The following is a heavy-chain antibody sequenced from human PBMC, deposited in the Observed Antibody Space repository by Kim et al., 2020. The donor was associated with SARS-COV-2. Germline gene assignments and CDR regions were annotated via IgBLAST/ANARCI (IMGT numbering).Heavy chain of an antibody. V-gene: IGHV3-7*03. CDR1: GFTFSSYW. CDR3: ARAPPRGSGGSVGWVPFDY. J-gene: IGHJ4*02. D-gene: IGHD2-15*01. CDR2: IKQDGSEK. Sequence: GGSLRLSCAASGFTFSSYWMSWVRQAPGKGLEWVANIKQDGSEKYYVDSVKGRFTISRDNAKNSLYLQMNSLRAEDTAVYYCARAPPRGSGGSVGWVPFDYWGQGTLVTVSS.